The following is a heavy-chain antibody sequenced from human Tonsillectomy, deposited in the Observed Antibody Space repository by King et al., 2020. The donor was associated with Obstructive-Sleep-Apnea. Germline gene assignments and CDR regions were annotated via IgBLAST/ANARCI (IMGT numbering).Heavy chain of an antibody. CDR1: GYSISDGFY. V-gene: IGHV4-38-2*02. CDR3: ARGDEFGSGYLNVWFDP. Sequence: VQLQESGPGLVKPSETLSLTCTVSGYSISDGFYWGWIRQSPGKGLEWIGSIHHSGSTYYNPSLKSRVTISVDTSKNQFSLNLSSVTAADTAVKYCARGDEFGSGYLNVWFDPWGPGTLVTVSS. CDR2: IHHSGST. J-gene: IGHJ5*02. D-gene: IGHD3-3*01.